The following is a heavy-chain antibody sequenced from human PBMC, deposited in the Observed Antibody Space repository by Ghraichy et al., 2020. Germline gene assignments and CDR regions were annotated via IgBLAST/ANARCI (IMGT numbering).Heavy chain of an antibody. Sequence: ASVKVSCKASGYTFTDYYINWVRQAPGQGLEWLGRISPKSGGTDFAQKFQGRVTMTRDTPITTAFLELSSLRSDDTAVYYCARDLYDYVWGSDRYTSRFDYWGQGTLVTVSS. D-gene: IGHD3-16*02. CDR3: ARDLYDYVWGSDRYTSRFDY. CDR2: ISPKSGGT. V-gene: IGHV1-2*06. J-gene: IGHJ4*02. CDR1: GYTFTDYY.